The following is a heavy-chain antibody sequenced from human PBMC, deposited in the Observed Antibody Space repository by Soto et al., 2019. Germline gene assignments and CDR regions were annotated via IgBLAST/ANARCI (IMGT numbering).Heavy chain of an antibody. CDR1: GFTFSSYA. CDR3: ARDWYDSSGYFDY. Sequence: GGSLRLSCAASGFTFSSYAMHWVRQAPGKGLEWVAVISYDGSNKYYADSVKDRFTISRDNSKNTLYLQMNSLRAEDTAVYYCARDWYDSSGYFDYWGQGTLVTVSS. CDR2: ISYDGSNK. V-gene: IGHV3-30-3*01. D-gene: IGHD3-22*01. J-gene: IGHJ4*02.